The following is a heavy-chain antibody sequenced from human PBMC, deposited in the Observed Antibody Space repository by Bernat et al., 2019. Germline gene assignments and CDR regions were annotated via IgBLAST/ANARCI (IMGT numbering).Heavy chain of an antibody. Sequence: EVQLVESGGGLIQPGGSLRLSCAASGFTVSSNYMSWVRQAPGKGLEWVSVIYSGGSTYYADSVKGRFTISRDNSKNTLYLQMNSLRAEDTAVYYCASEYYDILTGYYHPDYCGQGTLVTVSS. D-gene: IGHD3-9*01. CDR2: IYSGGST. CDR1: GFTVSSNY. CDR3: ASEYYDILTGYYHPDY. V-gene: IGHV3-53*01. J-gene: IGHJ4*02.